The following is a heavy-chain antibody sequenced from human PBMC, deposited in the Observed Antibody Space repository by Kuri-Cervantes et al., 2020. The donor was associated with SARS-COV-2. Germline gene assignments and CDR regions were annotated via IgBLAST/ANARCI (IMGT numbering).Heavy chain of an antibody. Sequence: GESLKISCAASGFTFSSYGMHWVRQAPGKGLEWVAVIWYDGSNKYYADSVKGRFTISRDNSKNMVYLQMNSLRVEDTAVYFCARDRNYATQNWYFDLWGRGTLVTVSS. J-gene: IGHJ2*01. V-gene: IGHV3-33*01. CDR1: GFTFSSYG. D-gene: IGHD2-2*01. CDR3: ARDRNYATQNWYFDL. CDR2: IWYDGSNK.